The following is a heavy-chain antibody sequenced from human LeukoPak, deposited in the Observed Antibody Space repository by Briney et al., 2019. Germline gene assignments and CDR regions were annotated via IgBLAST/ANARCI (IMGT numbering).Heavy chain of an antibody. J-gene: IGHJ6*02. CDR1: GFTFSSYS. CDR3: ARDRSPRGVIITRSYGMDV. CDR2: ISSSSYI. D-gene: IGHD3-10*01. Sequence: PGGSLRLSCAASGFTFSSYSMNWVRQAPGKGLEWVSSISSSSYIYYADSVKGRFTISRDNAKNPLYLQMNSLRAEDTAVYYCARDRSPRGVIITRSYGMDVWGQGTTVTVSS. V-gene: IGHV3-21*01.